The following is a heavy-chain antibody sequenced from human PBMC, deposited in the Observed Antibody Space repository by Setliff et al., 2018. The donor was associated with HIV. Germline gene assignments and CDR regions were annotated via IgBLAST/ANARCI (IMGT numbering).Heavy chain of an antibody. J-gene: IGHJ3*01. CDR2: IRGSDVST. D-gene: IGHD2-21*01. CDR3: ARGQFRLRPDSLDL. Sequence: GGSLRLSCAASGFTFSSYAMSWVRQAPGKGLEWVSGIRGSDVSTYYADSVRGRFTISRDNSKNTLYLQMSSLRVEDTAVYFCARGQFRLRPDSLDLWGHGTLVTVSS. V-gene: IGHV3-23*01. CDR1: GFTFSSYA.